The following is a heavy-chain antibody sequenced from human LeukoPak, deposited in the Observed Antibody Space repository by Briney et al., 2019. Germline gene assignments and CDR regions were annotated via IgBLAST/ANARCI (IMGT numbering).Heavy chain of an antibody. CDR3: ARRDSRGFSFDY. CDR2: INPSAGST. Sequence: ASVKVSCKASGYTFTTYYMHWVRRAPGRWLEWMGIINPSAGSTSYAQKFQGRVTMTTDTSSGTVYMELSSLRSEDTAMYYCARRDSRGFSFDYWGQGTLVTVSS. V-gene: IGHV1-46*01. CDR1: GYTFTTYY. J-gene: IGHJ4*02. D-gene: IGHD3-22*01.